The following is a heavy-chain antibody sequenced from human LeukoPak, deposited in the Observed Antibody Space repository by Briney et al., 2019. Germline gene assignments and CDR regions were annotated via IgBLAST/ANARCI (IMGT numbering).Heavy chain of an antibody. D-gene: IGHD3-10*01. V-gene: IGHV3-30-3*01. CDR3: ARVGSMVRGVIITRVFDY. Sequence: PGGSLRLSCAASGFTFSSYAMYWVRQAPGKGLEWVAVISYDGSNKYYADSVKGRFTISRDNSKNTLYLQMNSLRAEDTAVYYCARVGSMVRGVIITRVFDYWGQGTLVTVSS. J-gene: IGHJ4*02. CDR1: GFTFSSYA. CDR2: ISYDGSNK.